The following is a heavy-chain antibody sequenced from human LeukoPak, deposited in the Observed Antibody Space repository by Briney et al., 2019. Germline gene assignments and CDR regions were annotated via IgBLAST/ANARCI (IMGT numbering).Heavy chain of an antibody. CDR1: GYTFPYYW. Sequence: GESLKISCKGSGYTFPYYWIAWVRQMPGKGLEWMGIIYPDDSDTRYSPSFQGLVTISADKSITTAYLQWSSLKASDTAMYYCARLRTSSWYTVDYWGQGTLVTVSS. V-gene: IGHV5-51*01. CDR2: IYPDDSDT. D-gene: IGHD6-13*01. CDR3: ARLRTSSWYTVDY. J-gene: IGHJ4*02.